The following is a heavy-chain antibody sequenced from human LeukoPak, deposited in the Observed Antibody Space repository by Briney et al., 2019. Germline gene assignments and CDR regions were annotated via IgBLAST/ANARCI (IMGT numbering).Heavy chain of an antibody. CDR3: ARQGTYSSAIGMGY. V-gene: IGHV1-46*02. CDR2: INPSGGST. CDR1: GYTFNNHY. J-gene: IGHJ4*02. Sequence: ASVKVSCKASGYTFNNHYMYWVRQAPGQGLEWMGVINPSGGSTSYAQKFQGRVTMTRDTSTRAVYMEVNSLRSEDTAVYYCARQGTYSSAIGMGYWGQGTLVTVTS. D-gene: IGHD6-19*01.